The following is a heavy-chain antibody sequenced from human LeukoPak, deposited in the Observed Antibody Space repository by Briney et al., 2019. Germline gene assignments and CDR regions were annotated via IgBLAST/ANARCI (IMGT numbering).Heavy chain of an antibody. CDR3: ARGIIGYYDFWSGYLTASWFGP. Sequence: SETLSLTCAVSGYSISSGYYWGWIRQPPGKGLEWIGSIYHSGSTYYNPSLKSRVTISVDTSKNQFSLKLSSVTAADTAVYYCARGIIGYYDFWSGYLTASWFGPWGQGTLVTVSS. CDR1: GYSISSGYY. D-gene: IGHD3-3*01. CDR2: IYHSGST. J-gene: IGHJ5*02. V-gene: IGHV4-38-2*01.